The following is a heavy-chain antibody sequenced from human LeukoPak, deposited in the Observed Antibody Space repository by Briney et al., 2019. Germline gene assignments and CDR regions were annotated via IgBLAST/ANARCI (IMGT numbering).Heavy chain of an antibody. CDR3: ARRGRKNWYY. Sequence: PSEALSLTCAVSGGSISSGGYSWSWIRQPPGKGLEWIGYIYYSGSTYYNPSLKSRVTISVDTSKNQFSLKLSSVTAADTAVYYCARRGRKNWYYWGQGTLVTVSS. CDR1: GGSISSGGYS. D-gene: IGHD1-14*01. V-gene: IGHV4-30-4*07. J-gene: IGHJ4*02. CDR2: IYYSGST.